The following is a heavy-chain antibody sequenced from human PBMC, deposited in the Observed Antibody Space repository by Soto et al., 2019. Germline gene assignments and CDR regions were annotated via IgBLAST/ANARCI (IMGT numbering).Heavy chain of an antibody. J-gene: IGHJ5*02. D-gene: IGHD1-26*01. V-gene: IGHV1-18*04. CDR3: ARSSGGNFGIIIEGTNWFAP. CDR1: GYTFTSYG. Sequence: ASVKVSCKASGYTFTSYGISWVRQAPGQGLEWMGVINPHGGNTNYAQKLKGRVTLTRDTSTSTVYMEVSSLTSEDTAMYYCARSSGGNFGIIIEGTNWFAPWGQGTLVTVSS. CDR2: INPHGGNT.